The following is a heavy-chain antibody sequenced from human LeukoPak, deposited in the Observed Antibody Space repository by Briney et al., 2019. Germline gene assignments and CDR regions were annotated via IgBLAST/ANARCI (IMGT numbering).Heavy chain of an antibody. Sequence: PSETLSLTCTVSGGSISSSSYYWGWIRQPPGTGLEWIGSIYYSGSTYYNPSLKSRVTISVDTSKNQFSLKLSSVTAADTAVYYCARAILGYIAAARTLYYYMDVWGKGTTVTVSS. CDR2: IYYSGST. J-gene: IGHJ6*03. CDR1: GGSISSSSYY. V-gene: IGHV4-39*07. CDR3: ARAILGYIAAARTLYYYMDV. D-gene: IGHD6-13*01.